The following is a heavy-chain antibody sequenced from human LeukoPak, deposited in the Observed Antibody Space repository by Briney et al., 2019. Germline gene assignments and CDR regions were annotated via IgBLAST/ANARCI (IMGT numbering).Heavy chain of an antibody. CDR3: ASSPLYYYDSTGYYFDY. V-gene: IGHV3-21*01. CDR2: ISSGSSYI. J-gene: IGHJ4*02. CDR1: GSTFSRYS. Sequence: PGGSLRLSCAASGSTFSRYSMNWVRQAPGKGLEWVSAISSGSSYIYYADSMKGRFTIFRDNAKNSLYLQMNSLRAEDTAVYYCASSPLYYYDSTGYYFDYWGQGILVTVSS. D-gene: IGHD3-22*01.